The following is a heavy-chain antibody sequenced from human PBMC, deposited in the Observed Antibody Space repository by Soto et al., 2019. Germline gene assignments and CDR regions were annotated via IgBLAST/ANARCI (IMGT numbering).Heavy chain of an antibody. Sequence: GGSLRLSCXAFGFTFGTTDMSWVRQAPGEGLEWVSTIDGSGGITYYADSVKGRFTISRDNSRNTVYLQMNSLRGDDTALYYCVKNSGWFNTWGQGALVTVSS. J-gene: IGHJ5*02. CDR2: IDGSGGIT. V-gene: IGHV3-23*01. CDR1: GFTFGTTD. D-gene: IGHD3-10*01. CDR3: VKNSGWFNT.